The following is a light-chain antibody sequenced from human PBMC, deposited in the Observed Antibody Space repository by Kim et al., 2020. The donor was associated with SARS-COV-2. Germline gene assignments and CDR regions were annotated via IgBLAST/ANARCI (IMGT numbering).Light chain of an antibody. Sequence: SPGERATLSCRASQSVSSGYLAWYQQKRGQAPRLIIYGASSRARGIPDRFSGSGSGTDFTLTISRLEPEDFAVFYCQQYCSSPLTFGGGTKVDIK. J-gene: IGKJ4*01. CDR3: QQYCSSPLT. CDR1: QSVSSGY. CDR2: GAS. V-gene: IGKV3-20*01.